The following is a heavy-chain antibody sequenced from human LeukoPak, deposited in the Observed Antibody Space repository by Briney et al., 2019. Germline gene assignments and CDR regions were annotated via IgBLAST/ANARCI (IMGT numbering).Heavy chain of an antibody. J-gene: IGHJ4*02. CDR1: GFTFSSYA. D-gene: IGHD3-22*01. CDR2: ISGSGGST. Sequence: PGGSLRLSCAASGFTFSSYAMSWVRQAPGEGLEWVSAISGSGGSTYYADSVKGRFTISRDNSRNTLYLQMNSLRAEDTAVYYCAKVRYDSSGYQSPYFDYWGQGTLVTVSS. CDR3: AKVRYDSSGYQSPYFDY. V-gene: IGHV3-23*01.